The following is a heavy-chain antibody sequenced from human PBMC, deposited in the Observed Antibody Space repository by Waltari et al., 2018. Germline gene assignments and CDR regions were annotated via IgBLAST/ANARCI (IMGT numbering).Heavy chain of an antibody. CDR2: IYYSGCT. Sequence: QVQLQESGPGLVKPSETLSLTCTVSGGSISSHSWSWIRQPPGKGLEWLGSIYYSGCTNYNPSLKSLVTRSVATSKNQFSLNLSSVPAADTAVYYCARASGNTPAYFYYWGQGTLVTVSS. V-gene: IGHV4-59*11. CDR1: GGSISSHS. CDR3: ARASGNTPAYFYY. D-gene: IGHD3-10*01. J-gene: IGHJ4*02.